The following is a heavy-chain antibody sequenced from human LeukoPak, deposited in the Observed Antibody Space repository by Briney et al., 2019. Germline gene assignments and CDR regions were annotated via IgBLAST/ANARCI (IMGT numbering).Heavy chain of an antibody. D-gene: IGHD1/OR15-1a*01. V-gene: IGHV1-2*02. CDR2: LNPNSGGT. CDR3: ARDHSTNGLYAMAV. CDR1: GYTFTDYY. J-gene: IGHJ6*02. Sequence: ASVNVSCKDCGYTFTDYYIHWLRQAPGQGLAWMGWLNPNSGGTNYAQKFQGRVTMTRDTSISTAYMNLNRLRSDDTAMYYCARDHSTNGLYAMAVWGQGTTVTVS.